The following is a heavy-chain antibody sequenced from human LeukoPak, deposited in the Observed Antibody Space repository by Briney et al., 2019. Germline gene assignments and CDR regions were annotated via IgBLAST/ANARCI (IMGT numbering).Heavy chain of an antibody. V-gene: IGHV4-59*01. CDR2: IYYSGST. D-gene: IGHD2-2*02. Sequence: SETLSLNCTVSGGSISSYYWSWIRQPPGKGLEWIGYIYYSGSTNYNPSLKSRVTISVDTSKNQFSLKLSSVTAADTAVYYCARVVVVVPAAIYAFDIWGQGTMVTVSS. CDR1: GGSISSYY. J-gene: IGHJ3*02. CDR3: ARVVVVVPAAIYAFDI.